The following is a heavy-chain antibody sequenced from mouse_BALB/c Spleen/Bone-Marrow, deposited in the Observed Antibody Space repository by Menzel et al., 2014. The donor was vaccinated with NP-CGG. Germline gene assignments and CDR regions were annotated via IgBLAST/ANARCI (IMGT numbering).Heavy chain of an antibody. J-gene: IGHJ4*01. CDR3: AREKYGNYYAMGY. V-gene: IGHV2-6-7*01. Sequence: VMLVESGPGLVAPSQSLSITCTVSGFSLTDYGINWVRQPPGKGLEWLGMIWGDGTTDYNSALRSRLSINKDNSRSQAFLKMNSLQTDDTARYYCAREKYGNYYAMGYWGQGTSVTVSS. CDR1: GFSLTDYG. CDR2: IWGDGTT. D-gene: IGHD2-10*02.